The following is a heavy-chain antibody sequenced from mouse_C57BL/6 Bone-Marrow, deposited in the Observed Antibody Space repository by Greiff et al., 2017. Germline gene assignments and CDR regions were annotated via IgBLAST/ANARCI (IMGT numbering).Heavy chain of an antibody. D-gene: IGHD4-1*02. CDR2: IYPRSGNT. J-gene: IGHJ4*01. CDR1: GYTFTSYG. Sequence: QVQLQQSGAELARPGASVKLSCTASGYTFTSYGISWVKQRTGQGLEWIGEIYPRSGNTYYNAKFKGKATMTADKSSSTAFMELRSLTSEDSAVYFCARGNWPDAMDYWGQGTSVTVSS. V-gene: IGHV1-81*01. CDR3: ARGNWPDAMDY.